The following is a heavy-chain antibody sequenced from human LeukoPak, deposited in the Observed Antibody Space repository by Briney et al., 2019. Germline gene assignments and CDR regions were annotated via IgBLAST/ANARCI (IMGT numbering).Heavy chain of an antibody. CDR1: GGSISSNSYC. J-gene: IGHJ6*03. CDR2: IYYSGST. CDR3: ARPPPTRMPAAISYCYYMDV. D-gene: IGHD2-2*02. Sequence: SETLSLTCTVSGGSISSNSYCWGWIRQPPGKGLEWIGSIYYSGSTYYNPSLKSRVTISVDTSKNQFSLKLSSVTAADTAVYYCARPPPTRMPAAISYCYYMDVWGKGTTVTVSS. V-gene: IGHV4-39*07.